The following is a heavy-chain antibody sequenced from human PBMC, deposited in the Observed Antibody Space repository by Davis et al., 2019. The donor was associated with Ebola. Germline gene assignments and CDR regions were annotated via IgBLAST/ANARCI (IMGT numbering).Heavy chain of an antibody. CDR1: GFTFSSYA. CDR2: ISYDGSNK. V-gene: IGHV3-30-3*01. D-gene: IGHD4-11*01. CDR3: ARGETTVTEDYYYYGMDV. Sequence: GGSLRLSCAASGFTFSSYAMHWVRQAPGKGLEWVAVISYDGSNKYYADSVKGRFTISRDNSKNTLYLQMNSLRAEDTAVYYCARGETTVTEDYYYYGMDVWGQGTTVTVSS. J-gene: IGHJ6*02.